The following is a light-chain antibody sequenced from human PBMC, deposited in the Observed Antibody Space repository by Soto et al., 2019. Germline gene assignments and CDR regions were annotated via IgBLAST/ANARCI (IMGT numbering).Light chain of an antibody. V-gene: IGKV1-39*01. J-gene: IGKJ5*01. CDR2: AAS. CDR1: QKIRNL. Sequence: IKLTPSPSTLSSAVGDSVTITCRASQKIRNLLAWYQQKPGKAPKLLIYAASSLQSGVPSRFSGSGSGTDFTLTTSSLQPEDFATYYCQQSYSTPSITFGQGTRLEIK. CDR3: QQSYSTPSIT.